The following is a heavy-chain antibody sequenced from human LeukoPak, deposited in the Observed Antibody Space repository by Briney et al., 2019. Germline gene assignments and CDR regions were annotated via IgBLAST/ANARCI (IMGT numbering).Heavy chain of an antibody. V-gene: IGHV3-7*01. D-gene: IGHD3-22*01. CDR1: GFTFSNSN. CDR2: IKQDGSEK. Sequence: PGGSLRLSCAASGFTFSNSNMNWVRQAPGKGLEWVANIKQDGSEKYYVDSVKGRFTISRDNAKNSLYLQMNSLRAEDTAVYYCARGPYSSGSIVLPMLFDPWGQGTLVTVSS. J-gene: IGHJ5*02. CDR3: ARGPYSSGSIVLPMLFDP.